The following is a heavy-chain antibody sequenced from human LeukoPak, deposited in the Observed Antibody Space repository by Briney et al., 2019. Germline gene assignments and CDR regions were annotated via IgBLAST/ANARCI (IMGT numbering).Heavy chain of an antibody. V-gene: IGHV1-69*04. D-gene: IGHD2-2*01. CDR2: ITPNLAIT. CDR1: GGTFSSYS. Sequence: ASVKVSCKASGGTFSSYSISWVRQAPGQGREWLGRITPNLAITDYAQKFRGRVTLPADKSTSTVYMELGSLTSEDTAAYYCARDSALRCSSTSCYFDYWGQGTLVTVSS. CDR3: ARDSALRCSSTSCYFDY. J-gene: IGHJ4*02.